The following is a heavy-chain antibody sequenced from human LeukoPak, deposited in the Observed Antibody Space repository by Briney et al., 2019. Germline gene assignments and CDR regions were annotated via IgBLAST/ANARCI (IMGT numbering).Heavy chain of an antibody. J-gene: IGHJ4*02. CDR2: LYYSGNT. D-gene: IGHD5-24*01. CDR1: GGSISSYY. V-gene: IGHV4-59*12. Sequence: SETLSLTCTVSGGSISSYYWSWIRQPPGKGLEWIGYLYYSGNTDYNPSLNRRATISLDTSNNQFSLNLKSVTAADTAVYYCARGMAIDDGDYWGQGTLVTVSS. CDR3: ARGMAIDDGDY.